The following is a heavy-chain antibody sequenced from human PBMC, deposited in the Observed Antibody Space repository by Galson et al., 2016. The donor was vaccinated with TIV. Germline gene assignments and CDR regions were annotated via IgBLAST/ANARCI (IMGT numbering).Heavy chain of an antibody. V-gene: IGHV1-46*03. J-gene: IGHJ4*02. CDR3: ASPHSGSYDFDY. D-gene: IGHD3-16*01. CDR2: IDPSNGGT. CDR1: GYTFTTYY. Sequence: SVKVSCKASGYTFTTYYIHWVRQAAGQGLEWMGIIDPSNGGTTYAQKFQGRLTLTRDTSTSTVYFELSSLPSEDTALYYCASPHSGSYDFDYWGQGTLVNVSS.